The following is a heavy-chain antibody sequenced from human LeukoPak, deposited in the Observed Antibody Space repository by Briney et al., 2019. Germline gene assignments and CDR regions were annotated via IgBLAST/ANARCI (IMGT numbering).Heavy chain of an antibody. CDR3: ARSMGYSGSYGDI. CDR1: GYSFTSYW. J-gene: IGHJ3*02. V-gene: IGHV5-51*01. D-gene: IGHD1-26*01. CDR2: IYPGDSDT. Sequence: GESPKISCKGSGYSFTSYWTAWVRQMPGKGLEWMGIIYPGDSDTRYSPSFQGQVTISADKSIITTHLQWSSLKASDTAMYSCARSMGYSGSYGDIWGQGTMVTVSS.